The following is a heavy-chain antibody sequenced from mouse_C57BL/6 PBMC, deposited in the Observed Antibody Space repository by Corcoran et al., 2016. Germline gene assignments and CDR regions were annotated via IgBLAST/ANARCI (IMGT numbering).Heavy chain of an antibody. J-gene: IGHJ3*01. CDR3: ARGVLRYLFAY. CDR2: INPNNGGT. CDR1: GYTFTDYY. D-gene: IGHD1-1*01. Sequence: EVQLQQSGPELVKPGASVKISCKASGYTFTDYYMNWVKQSHGKSLEWIGDINPNNGGTSYNQKFKGKATLTVDKSSSTAYMELRSLTSEDSAVYYCARGVLRYLFAYWGQGTLVTVSA. V-gene: IGHV1-26*01.